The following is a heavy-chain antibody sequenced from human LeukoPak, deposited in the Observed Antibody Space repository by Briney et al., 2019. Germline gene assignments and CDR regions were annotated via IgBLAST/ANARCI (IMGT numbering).Heavy chain of an antibody. CDR3: ARALASIAARREGDYYYYMDV. V-gene: IGHV3-21*01. Sequence: PGGSLRLSCAASGSTFSSYSMNWVRQAPGKGLEWVSPISSSSSYIYYADSVKGRFTISRDNAKNSLYLQMNSLRAEDTAVYYCARALASIAARREGDYYYYMDVWGKGTTVTVSS. J-gene: IGHJ6*03. CDR2: ISSSSSYI. D-gene: IGHD6-6*01. CDR1: GSTFSSYS.